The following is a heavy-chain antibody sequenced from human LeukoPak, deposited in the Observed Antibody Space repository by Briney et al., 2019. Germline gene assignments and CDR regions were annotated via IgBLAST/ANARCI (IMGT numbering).Heavy chain of an antibody. J-gene: IGHJ5*02. CDR1: GFTFSSYW. Sequence: PGGSLRLSCAASGFTFSSYWMSWVRQAPGKGLEWVANIKQDGSEKYYVDSVKGRFTISRDNAKNSLYLQMNSLRGEDTAMYYCARVADSGSPYRWFGPWGQGTLVTVSS. V-gene: IGHV3-7*01. D-gene: IGHD3-10*01. CDR3: ARVADSGSPYRWFGP. CDR2: IKQDGSEK.